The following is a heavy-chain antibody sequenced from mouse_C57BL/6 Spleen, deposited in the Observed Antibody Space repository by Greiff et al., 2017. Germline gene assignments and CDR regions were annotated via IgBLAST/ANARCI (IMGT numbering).Heavy chain of an antibody. CDR3: TRGGLRYYAMDY. V-gene: IGHV5-9-1*02. Sequence: EVKLEESGEGLVKPGGSLKLSCAASGFTFSSYAMSWVRQTPEKRLEWVAYISSGGDYIYYADTVKGRFTISRDNARNTLYLQMSSLKSEDTAMYYFTRGGLRYYAMDYWGQGTSVTVSS. J-gene: IGHJ4*01. D-gene: IGHD2-4*01. CDR2: ISSGGDYI. CDR1: GFTFSSYA.